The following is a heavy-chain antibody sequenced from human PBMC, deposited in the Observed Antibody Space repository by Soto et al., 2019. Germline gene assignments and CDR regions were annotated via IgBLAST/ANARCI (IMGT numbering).Heavy chain of an antibody. J-gene: IGHJ4*02. D-gene: IGHD4-17*01. V-gene: IGHV3-9*01. CDR2: ISWNSGSI. CDR3: AKAQFQNYGDYYFDY. Sequence: EVQLVESGGGLVQPGRSLRLSCAASGFTFADYAMHWFRQAPGKGLEWVSGISWNSGSIGCADSVRGRFTISRDNAKNSLYLQMNSLRAEDTALYYCAKAQFQNYGDYYFDYWGQGTLVTVSS. CDR1: GFTFADYA.